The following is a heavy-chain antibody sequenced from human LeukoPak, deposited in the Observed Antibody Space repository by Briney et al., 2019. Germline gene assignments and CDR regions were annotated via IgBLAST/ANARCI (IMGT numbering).Heavy chain of an antibody. V-gene: IGHV3-30*18. CDR1: GFTFSSYG. CDR3: AQDGDIVATMENGGYFDY. J-gene: IGHJ4*02. Sequence: GRSLRLSCAASGFTFSSYGMHWVRQAPGKGLEWVAVISYDGSNKYYADSVKGRFTISRDNSKNTLYLQMNSLRAEDTAVYYCAQDGDIVATMENGGYFDYWGQGTLVTVSS. D-gene: IGHD5-12*01. CDR2: ISYDGSNK.